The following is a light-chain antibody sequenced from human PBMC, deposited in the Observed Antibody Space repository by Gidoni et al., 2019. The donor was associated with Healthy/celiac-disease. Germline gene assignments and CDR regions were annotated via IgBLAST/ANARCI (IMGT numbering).Light chain of an antibody. CDR1: SSDVGGYNY. CDR3: SSYTSSSTRV. V-gene: IGLV2-14*04. J-gene: IGLJ2*01. Sequence: TISCTGTSSDVGGYNYVSWYQQHPGKAPKLMIYDVSNRPPGVSNRFSGSKSGNTASLTISGLQAEDEADYSCSSYTSSSTRVFGGGTKLTVL. CDR2: DVS.